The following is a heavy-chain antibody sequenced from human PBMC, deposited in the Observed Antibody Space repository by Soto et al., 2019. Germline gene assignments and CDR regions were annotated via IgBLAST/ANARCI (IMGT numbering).Heavy chain of an antibody. V-gene: IGHV1-69*13. J-gene: IGHJ6*02. CDR1: GGTFSSYA. CDR2: IIPIFGTA. CDR3: ASCVVVVAATLHYYYGMDV. Sequence: ASVKVSCKASGGTFSSYAISWVRQAPGQGLEWMGGIIPIFGTANYAQKFQGRVTITADESTSTAYMELSSLRSEDTAVYYCASCVVVVAATLHYYYGMDVWGQGTTVTVSS. D-gene: IGHD2-15*01.